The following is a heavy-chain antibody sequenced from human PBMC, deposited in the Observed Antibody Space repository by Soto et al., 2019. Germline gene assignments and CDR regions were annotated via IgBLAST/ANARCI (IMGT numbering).Heavy chain of an antibody. CDR1: GGSISSSSYY. J-gene: IGHJ6*02. CDR2: IYYSGST. CDR3: ARHSTDYDSSGYYYYYYGMDV. V-gene: IGHV4-39*01. Sequence: QLQLQESGPGLVKPSETLSLTCTVSGGSISSSSYYWGWIRQPPGKGLEWIGSIYYSGSTYYNPSLKSRVTISVDTSKTQFSLKLSSVTAADTAVYYCARHSTDYDSSGYYYYYYGMDVWGQGTTVTVSS. D-gene: IGHD3-22*01.